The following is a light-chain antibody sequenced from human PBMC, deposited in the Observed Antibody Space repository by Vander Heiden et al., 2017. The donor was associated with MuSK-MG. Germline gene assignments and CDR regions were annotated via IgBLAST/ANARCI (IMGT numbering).Light chain of an antibody. CDR2: GAS. CDR1: QGVSST. CDR3: QRSNNWQWT. V-gene: IGKV3-15*01. J-gene: IGKJ1*01. Sequence: EIVMTQSPATLSVSPGERATLSCRASQGVSSTLAWYQQKPEQAPRLLIYGASTRATGIPTRFSGSGSGTEFTLTISSLQSEDFAVYYCQRSNNWQWTFGQGTKVEIK.